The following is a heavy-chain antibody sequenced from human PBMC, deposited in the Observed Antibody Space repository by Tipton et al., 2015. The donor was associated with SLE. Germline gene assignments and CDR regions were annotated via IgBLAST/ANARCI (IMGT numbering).Heavy chain of an antibody. J-gene: IGHJ5*02. CDR1: GGSFSGYY. V-gene: IGHV4-34*01. Sequence: TLSLTCGIYGGSFSGYYWSWLRQPPGKGLEWIGEMNHSGSTNYNPSLNSRLTMSVDMSQNQVPLRLSSVTAADTAAYYCARRGTDLWFGEHGGTDWFDPWGQGTLVTVSS. CDR2: MNHSGST. CDR3: ARRGTDLWFGEHGGTDWFDP. D-gene: IGHD3-10*01.